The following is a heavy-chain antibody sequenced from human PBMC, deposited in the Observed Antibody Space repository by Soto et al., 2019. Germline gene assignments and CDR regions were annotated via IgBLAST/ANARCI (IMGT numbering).Heavy chain of an antibody. CDR3: ARGIFRSGYAPDAFDI. J-gene: IGHJ3*02. CDR1: GFTVSSNY. V-gene: IGHV3-53*02. Sequence: EVQLVETGGGLIQPGGSLRLSCAACGFTVSSNYMSWVRQAPGKGLEWVSVIYSGGSTYNADSVKGRFTISRDNSKNTLDLQMNSLRAEDTAVYYCARGIFRSGYAPDAFDIWGPGTMVSVSS. CDR2: IYSGGST. D-gene: IGHD3-3*01.